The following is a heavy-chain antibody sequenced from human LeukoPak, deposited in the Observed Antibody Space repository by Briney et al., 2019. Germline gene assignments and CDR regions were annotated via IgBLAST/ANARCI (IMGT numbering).Heavy chain of an antibody. CDR2: IKGDGSST. D-gene: IGHD5-18*01. Sequence: RGSLRLSCAASGFTFSSYWMHWVRHTPGKGLVWVSRIKGDGSSTSYADSVKGRFTISRDNAKNTLYLQMNSLRAEDTAVYYCARDGYSFGHDFDYWGQGTLVTVSS. J-gene: IGHJ4*02. CDR1: GFTFSSYW. CDR3: ARDGYSFGHDFDY. V-gene: IGHV3-74*01.